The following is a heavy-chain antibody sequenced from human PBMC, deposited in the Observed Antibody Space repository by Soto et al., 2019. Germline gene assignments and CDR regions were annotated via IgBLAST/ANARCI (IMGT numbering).Heavy chain of an antibody. CDR1: VFPFGANA. V-gene: IGHV3-23*01. CDR3: ATTGALLGMDV. J-gene: IGHJ6*02. D-gene: IGHD1-26*01. Sequence: GGSLRLSCVVSVFPFGANAMSWVRQAPGKGLEWVSGLSNTSRRTSYADSVKGRFNISRDNSKNTLYLQMNSLRAEDTAVYYCATTGALLGMDVWGQGTTVTVSS. CDR2: LSNTSRRT.